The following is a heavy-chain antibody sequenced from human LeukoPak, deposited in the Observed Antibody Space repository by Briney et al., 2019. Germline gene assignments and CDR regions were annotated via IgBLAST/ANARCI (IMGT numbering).Heavy chain of an antibody. CDR3: ARARSGYYFADY. V-gene: IGHV4-39*07. D-gene: IGHD3-22*01. Sequence: SETLSLTCTVSGGSISSSSYYWGWIRQPPGKGLEWIGSIYYSGSTNYNPSLKSRVTISVDTSKNQFSLKLSSVTAADTAVYYCARARSGYYFADYWGQGTLVTVSS. J-gene: IGHJ4*02. CDR2: IYYSGST. CDR1: GGSISSSSYY.